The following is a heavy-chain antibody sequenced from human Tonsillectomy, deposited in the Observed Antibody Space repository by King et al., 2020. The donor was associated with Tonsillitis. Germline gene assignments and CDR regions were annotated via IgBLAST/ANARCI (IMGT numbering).Heavy chain of an antibody. D-gene: IGHD1-26*01. J-gene: IGHJ4*02. CDR2: INPSGGTT. CDR3: ARDPIVGATTFDY. CDR1: GYTFTNYY. V-gene: IGHV1-46*01. Sequence: QLVQSWAEVKKPGASVKVSCKASGYTFTNYYIHWVRQAPGLGLEWMGIINPSGGTTNHAQKFQGRVTMNRETAPSTVYMELSSLRSEDTAVYYFARDPIVGATTFDYWGQGTLVTVSS.